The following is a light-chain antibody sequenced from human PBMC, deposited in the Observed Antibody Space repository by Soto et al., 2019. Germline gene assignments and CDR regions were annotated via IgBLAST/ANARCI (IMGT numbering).Light chain of an antibody. Sequence: QSALTQPASVSGSPGQSITISCTGTSSDVGGYKYVSWYQQHPGKAPKLIIYEVSNRPSGVSNRFSGSKSGNTASLTISGLQAEDDADYYCSAYTAGGTIFGTGTKVTVL. V-gene: IGLV2-14*01. CDR3: SAYTAGGTI. CDR1: SSDVGGYKY. J-gene: IGLJ1*01. CDR2: EVS.